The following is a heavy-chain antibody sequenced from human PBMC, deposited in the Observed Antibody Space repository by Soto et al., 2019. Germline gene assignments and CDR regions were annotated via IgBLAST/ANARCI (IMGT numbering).Heavy chain of an antibody. V-gene: IGHV5-51*01. J-gene: IGHJ5*02. Sequence: PGVIIHVWSRGSGYSCTDFWSGWVLQMPGKGLEWIGIIYPGDSETEYSPSFQGQVTISADRSISTAYLQWSSLKASDIAIYYCARQGGSSWSHNWFDPWGQGTLVTVSS. CDR2: IYPGDSET. D-gene: IGHD6-13*01. CDR3: ARQGGSSWSHNWFDP. CDR1: GYSCTDFW.